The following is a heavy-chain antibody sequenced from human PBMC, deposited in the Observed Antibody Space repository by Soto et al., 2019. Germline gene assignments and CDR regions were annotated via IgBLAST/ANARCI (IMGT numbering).Heavy chain of an antibody. CDR2: IYSGGST. CDR3: ARQSERFFEHECDAFDI. J-gene: IGHJ3*02. V-gene: IGHV3-66*04. CDR1: GFTVSSNY. Sequence: GGSLRLSCAASGFTVSSNYMSWVRQAPGKGLEWVSVIYSGGSTYYADSVKGRFTISRDNSKNTLYLQMNSLRAEDTAVYYCARQSERFFEHECDAFDIWGQGTMVTVSS. D-gene: IGHD3-3*01.